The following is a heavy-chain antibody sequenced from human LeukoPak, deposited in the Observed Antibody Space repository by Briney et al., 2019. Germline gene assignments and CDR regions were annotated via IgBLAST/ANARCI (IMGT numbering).Heavy chain of an antibody. Sequence: GGSLRLSCAASGFTFSSYGMHWVRQAPGKGLEWVAVIWYDGSNKYYADSVKGRFTISRDNSKNTLYLQMNSLRAEDTAVYYCARGRVGYYDSSSYYYFDYWGQGTLVTVSS. CDR3: ARGRVGYYDSSSYYYFDY. J-gene: IGHJ4*02. CDR2: IWYDGSNK. V-gene: IGHV3-33*01. D-gene: IGHD3-22*01. CDR1: GFTFSSYG.